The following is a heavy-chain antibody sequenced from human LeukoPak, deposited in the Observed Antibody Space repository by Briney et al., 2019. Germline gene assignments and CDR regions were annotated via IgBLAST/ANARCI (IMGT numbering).Heavy chain of an antibody. CDR3: AKISGDIVVVPAAIPGYYYYYMDV. V-gene: IGHV3-30*02. D-gene: IGHD2-2*02. Sequence: PGGSLRLSCAASGFTFSSYGMHWVRQAPGKGLEWVAFIRYDGSNKYYADSVKGRFTISRDNSKNTLYLQMNSLRAEDTAVYYCAKISGDIVVVPAAIPGYYYYYMDVWGKGTTVTVSS. J-gene: IGHJ6*03. CDR1: GFTFSSYG. CDR2: IRYDGSNK.